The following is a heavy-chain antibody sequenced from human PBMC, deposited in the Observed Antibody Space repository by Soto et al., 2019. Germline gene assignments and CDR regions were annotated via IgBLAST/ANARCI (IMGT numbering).Heavy chain of an antibody. D-gene: IGHD4-17*01. V-gene: IGHV4-30-2*01. Sequence: SETLSLTCAGSGGSISSGGYSWSWIRQPPGKGLEWIGYIYHSGSTYYNTSLKSRVTISVDRSKNQVSLKLSSVTAADTAVYYCARGMTTVTTFDYWGQGTLVTVSS. CDR3: ARGMTTVTTFDY. CDR2: IYHSGST. CDR1: GGSISSGGYS. J-gene: IGHJ4*02.